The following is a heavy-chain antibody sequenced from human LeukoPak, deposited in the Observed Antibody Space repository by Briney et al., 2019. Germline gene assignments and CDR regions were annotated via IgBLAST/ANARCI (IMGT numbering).Heavy chain of an antibody. V-gene: IGHV3-53*01. J-gene: IGHJ4*02. CDR3: ARVGEGAAKD. CDR1: GFTVSTNY. Sequence: PGGSLRLSCAASGFTVSTNYMNWVRQAPGKGLEWVSFIYSGSSTYYADSVKGRFTISSDNSKNTLYLQMNSLRVEDTAVYYCARVGEGAAKDWGQGTLVTVSS. D-gene: IGHD1-26*01. CDR2: IYSGSST.